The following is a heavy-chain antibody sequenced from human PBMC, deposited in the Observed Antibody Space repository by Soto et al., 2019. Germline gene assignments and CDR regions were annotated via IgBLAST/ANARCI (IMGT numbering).Heavy chain of an antibody. CDR3: AKAGGLSGYYGMDV. V-gene: IGHV3-9*01. Sequence: EVQLVESGGGLVQPGRSLRLSCAASGFTFDDYAMHWVRQAPGKGLEWVSGISWNSGSIGYADSVKGRFTISRDNAKNSLYLQMNSLRAEDTALYYCAKAGGLSGYYGMDVWGQGTTVTVSS. CDR1: GFTFDDYA. D-gene: IGHD3-10*01. CDR2: ISWNSGSI. J-gene: IGHJ6*02.